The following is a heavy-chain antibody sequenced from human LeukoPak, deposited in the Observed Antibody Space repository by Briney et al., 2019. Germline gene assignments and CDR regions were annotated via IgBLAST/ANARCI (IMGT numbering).Heavy chain of an antibody. D-gene: IGHD3-10*02. CDR2: ISYDGSNK. J-gene: IGHJ6*04. CDR1: GFAFSSYA. CDR3: AELGITMIGGV. Sequence: GGSLRLSCAASGFAFSSYAMHWVRQAPGKGLEWVAVISYDGSNKYYADSVKGRFTISRDNSKNTLYLQMNSLRAEDTAVYYCAELGITMIGGVWGKGTTVTISS. V-gene: IGHV3-30*04.